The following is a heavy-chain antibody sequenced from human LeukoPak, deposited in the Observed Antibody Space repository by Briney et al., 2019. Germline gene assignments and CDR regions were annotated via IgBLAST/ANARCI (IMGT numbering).Heavy chain of an antibody. V-gene: IGHV3-23*01. CDR2: ISGSGGSS. Sequence: AGGSLRLSCAASGVTFSSYSMNWVRQAPGKGLEWISGISGSGGSSYYADPVKGRFTISRDNSRNTLYLQMHSLRAEDTAVYYCAKEDPPRYYYYDSSDSKYFGDWGQGALVTVSS. J-gene: IGHJ4*02. CDR1: GVTFSSYS. D-gene: IGHD3-22*01. CDR3: AKEDPPRYYYYDSSDSKYFGD.